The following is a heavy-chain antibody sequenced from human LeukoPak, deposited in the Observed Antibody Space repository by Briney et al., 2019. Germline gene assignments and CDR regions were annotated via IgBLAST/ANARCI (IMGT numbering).Heavy chain of an antibody. J-gene: IGHJ5*02. CDR3: ARGGESGYDT. D-gene: IGHD5-12*01. CDR1: GGSISSYY. Sequence: SETLSLTCTVSGGSISSYYWGWIRQPPGKGLEWIGNIYYSGSTYYNPSLKSRVTISVDTSKNQFSLKLSSVTAADTAVYYCARGGESGYDTWGQGSLVTVSS. CDR2: IYYSGST. V-gene: IGHV4-39*01.